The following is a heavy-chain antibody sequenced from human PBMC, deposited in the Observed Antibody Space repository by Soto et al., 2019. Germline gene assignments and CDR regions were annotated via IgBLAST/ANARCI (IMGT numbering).Heavy chain of an antibody. CDR1: GGTFSSYA. D-gene: IGHD6-13*01. V-gene: IGHV1-69*06. CDR2: IIPIFGTA. J-gene: IGHJ6*02. CDR3: ARDPIAAAGSYYYYGMDV. Sequence: WASVKVSCKASGGTFSSYAISWVRQAPGQGLEWMGGIIPIFGTANYAQKFQGRVTITADKSTSTAYMELSSLRSEDTAVYYCARDPIAAAGSYYYYGMDVWGQGTTVTVSS.